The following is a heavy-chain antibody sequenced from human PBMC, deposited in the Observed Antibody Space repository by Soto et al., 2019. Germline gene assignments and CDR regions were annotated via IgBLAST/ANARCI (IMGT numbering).Heavy chain of an antibody. Sequence: QVQLVQSGAEVQKPGSSVKVSCKASGGTFRSYPISWVRQAPGQGLEWMGRSIPIFDITDYAQRFQGRVTITTDKSTSTAYMELSSLSSDDTAVYYCARPTSTGSTSGYYFDYWGQGTLVPVSS. CDR1: GGTFRSYP. CDR3: ARPTSTGSTSGYYFDY. D-gene: IGHD1-7*01. J-gene: IGHJ4*02. V-gene: IGHV1-69*02. CDR2: SIPIFDIT.